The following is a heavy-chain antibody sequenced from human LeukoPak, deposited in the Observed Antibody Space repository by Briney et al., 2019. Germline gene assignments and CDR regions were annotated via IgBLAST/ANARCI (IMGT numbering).Heavy chain of an antibody. CDR2: IESKTDSGTT. D-gene: IGHD3-16*01. Sequence: GGSLRLSCAASGFPFSDAWMSWVRQAPGKGLEWVGRIESKTDSGTTEYAAPVKGRFTISRDDSKNTLYLQMNSLKTEDTAVYYCTRDEGDDYFDNWGQGTLVTVSS. J-gene: IGHJ4*02. V-gene: IGHV3-15*04. CDR3: TRDEGDDYFDN. CDR1: GFPFSDAW.